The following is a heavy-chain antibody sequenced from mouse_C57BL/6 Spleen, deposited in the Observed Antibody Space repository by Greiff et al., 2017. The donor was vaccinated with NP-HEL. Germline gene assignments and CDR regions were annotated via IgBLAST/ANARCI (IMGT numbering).Heavy chain of an antibody. CDR3: ARPYYGSSYDWYFDV. CDR1: GFNIKNTY. Sequence: EVKLVESVAELVRPGASVKLSCTASGFNIKNTYMHWVKQRPEQGLEWIGRIDPANGNTKYAPKFQGKATITADTSSNTAYLQLSSLTSEDTAIYYCARPYYGSSYDWYFDVWGTGTTVTVSS. J-gene: IGHJ1*03. D-gene: IGHD1-1*01. CDR2: IDPANGNT. V-gene: IGHV14-3*01.